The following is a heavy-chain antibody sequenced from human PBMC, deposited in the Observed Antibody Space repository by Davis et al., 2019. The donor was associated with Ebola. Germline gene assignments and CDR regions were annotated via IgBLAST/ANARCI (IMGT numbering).Heavy chain of an antibody. CDR1: GYTFTGYY. CDR3: ARVRYCGGDCSRHYYYGMDV. Sequence: AASVKVSCNASGYTFTGYYMHWVRQAPGQGLEWMGRINPNSGGTNYAQKFQGRVTMTRDTSISTAYMELSRLRSDDTAVYYCARVRYCGGDCSRHYYYGMDVWGKGTTVTVSS. CDR2: INPNSGGT. J-gene: IGHJ6*04. D-gene: IGHD2-21*02. V-gene: IGHV1-2*06.